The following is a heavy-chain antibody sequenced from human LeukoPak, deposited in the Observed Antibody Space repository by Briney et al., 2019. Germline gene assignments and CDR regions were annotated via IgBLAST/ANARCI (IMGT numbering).Heavy chain of an antibody. J-gene: IGHJ2*01. Sequence: PSETLSLTCAVYGGSFSGYYWSWIRQPPGKGLEWIGEINHSGSTNYNPSLKSRVTISVDTSKNQFSLKLSSVTAADTAVYYCARRVLGRWYFDLWGRGTLVTVSS. CDR1: GGSFSGYY. CDR2: INHSGST. D-gene: IGHD7-27*01. V-gene: IGHV4-34*01. CDR3: ARRVLGRWYFDL.